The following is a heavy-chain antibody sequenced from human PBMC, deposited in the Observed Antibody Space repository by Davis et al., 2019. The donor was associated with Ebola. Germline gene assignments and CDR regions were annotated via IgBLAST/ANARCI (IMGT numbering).Heavy chain of an antibody. J-gene: IGHJ4*02. D-gene: IGHD3-16*01. Sequence: GGSLRLSCAASGFTFSSYGMYWVRQAPGKGLEWVAVISYDGSDKYYADSVKGRFTISRDNSKNTLYLQMNSLRAEDTAVYYCAKAGLGAFDYFDYWGQGTLVTVSS. CDR2: ISYDGSDK. CDR1: GFTFSSYG. CDR3: AKAGLGAFDYFDY. V-gene: IGHV3-30*18.